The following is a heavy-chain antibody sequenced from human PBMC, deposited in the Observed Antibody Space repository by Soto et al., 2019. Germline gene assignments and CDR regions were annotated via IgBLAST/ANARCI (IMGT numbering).Heavy chain of an antibody. CDR1: GFTFSSYA. CDR2: ISGSGGST. V-gene: IGHV3-23*01. Sequence: GGSLRLSCAPSGFTFSSYAMSWVRQAPGKGLEWVSAISGSGGSTYYADSVKGRFTISRDNSKNTLYLQMNSLRAEDTAVYYCAKVSTPLGYYDSSGYYRSPPDYWGQGTLVTVSS. CDR3: AKVSTPLGYYDSSGYYRSPPDY. D-gene: IGHD3-22*01. J-gene: IGHJ4*02.